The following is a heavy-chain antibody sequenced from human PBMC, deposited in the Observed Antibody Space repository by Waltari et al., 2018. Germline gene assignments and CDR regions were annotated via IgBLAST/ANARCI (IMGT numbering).Heavy chain of an antibody. CDR2: IRGSWGNT. D-gene: IGHD3-9*01. Sequence: EVQLVESGGGLVQPGGSLRLSCAASGFTFSSYAMSWVRQAPGKGLEWVSAIRGSWGNTYYADSVKGRFTISRDNSKNTLYLQMNSLRAEDTAVYYCAKVPVEILRYFDWYFDYWGQGTLVTVSS. J-gene: IGHJ4*02. V-gene: IGHV3-23*04. CDR3: AKVPVEILRYFDWYFDY. CDR1: GFTFSSYA.